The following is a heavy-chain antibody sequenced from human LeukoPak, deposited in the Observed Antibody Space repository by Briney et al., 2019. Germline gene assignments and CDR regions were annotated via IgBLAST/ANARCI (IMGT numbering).Heavy chain of an antibody. J-gene: IGHJ5*02. Sequence: PSETLSLTCTVSGGSISNYYWSWIRQPPGRGLEWIGYIYYSGSTNYNPSLKSRVTISMDTSKNQFSLNLSSVTAADTAVYYCARAEANRLSSSNWFDPWGQGTLVTVSS. V-gene: IGHV4-59*08. CDR2: IYYSGST. CDR1: GGSISNYY. D-gene: IGHD3-16*02. CDR3: ARAEANRLSSSNWFDP.